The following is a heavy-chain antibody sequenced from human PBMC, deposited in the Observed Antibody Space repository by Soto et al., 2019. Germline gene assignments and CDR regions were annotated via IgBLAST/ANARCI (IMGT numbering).Heavy chain of an antibody. V-gene: IGHV1-2*02. J-gene: IGHJ4*02. CDR2: INPNSGGT. CDR3: ARGPFWSGYTFDY. D-gene: IGHD3-3*01. Sequence: ASVKVSCKASGYSFIGYGLSWVRQAPGQGLEWMGWINPNSGGTNYAQKFQGRVTMTRDTSISTAYMELSRLRSDDTAVYYCARGPFWSGYTFDYWGQGTLVTVSS. CDR1: GYSFIGYG.